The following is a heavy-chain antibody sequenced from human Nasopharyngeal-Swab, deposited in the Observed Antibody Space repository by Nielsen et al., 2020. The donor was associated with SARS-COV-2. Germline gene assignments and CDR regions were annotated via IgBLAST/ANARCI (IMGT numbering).Heavy chain of an antibody. V-gene: IGHV1-46*01. J-gene: IGHJ5*02. CDR2: INPSGGST. D-gene: IGHD3-10*01. CDR3: ARSPTPMVQGERDWFDP. CDR1: GYTFTSYY. Sequence: ASVKVSCKASGYTFTSYYMHWVRQAPGQGLEWMGIINPSGGSTSYAQKFQGRVTMTRDTSTSTVYMELSSLRSEDTAVYYCARSPTPMVQGERDWFDPWGQGTLVTVSS.